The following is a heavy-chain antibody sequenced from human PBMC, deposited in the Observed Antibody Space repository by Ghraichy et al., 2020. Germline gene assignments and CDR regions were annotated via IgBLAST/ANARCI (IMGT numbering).Heavy chain of an antibody. J-gene: IGHJ4*02. Sequence: TLSLTCAISGDSVSSNSAAWNWIRQSPSRGLEWLGRTYYRSKWYNDYAVSVKSRITINPDTSKNQFSLQLNSVTPEDTAVYYCARDIRDDYGFPFDYWGQGTLVTVSS. CDR3: ARDIRDDYGFPFDY. D-gene: IGHD4-17*01. CDR2: TYYRSKWYN. V-gene: IGHV6-1*01. CDR1: GDSVSSNSAA.